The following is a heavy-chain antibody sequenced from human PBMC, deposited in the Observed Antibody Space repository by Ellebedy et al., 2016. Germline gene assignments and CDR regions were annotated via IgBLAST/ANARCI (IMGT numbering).Heavy chain of an antibody. CDR1: GFTFSDAA. CDR3: AKQEGHPYSSYHMDV. J-gene: IGHJ6*03. CDR2: ISSSGGST. V-gene: IGHV3-23*01. Sequence: GESLKISCAASGFTFSDAAMTWVRQAPGKGLEWVSLISSSGGSTYYADSVKGRFTISRDNSKSTLYLQMSSLRVDDTALYYCAKQEGHPYSSYHMDVWGKGTTVIVSS. D-gene: IGHD2-15*01.